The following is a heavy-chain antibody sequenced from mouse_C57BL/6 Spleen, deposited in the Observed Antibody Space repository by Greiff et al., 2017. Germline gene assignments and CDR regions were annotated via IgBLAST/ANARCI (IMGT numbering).Heavy chain of an antibody. CDR1: GYTFTDYY. Sequence: EVQLQQSGPELVKPGASVKISCKASGYTFTDYYMNWVKQSHGKSLEWIGDINPNNGGTSYNQKFKGKATLTVDKSSSTAYMELRSLTSEDSAVYYCAREGENYGEDDWGQGTTLTVSS. V-gene: IGHV1-26*01. CDR2: INPNNGGT. D-gene: IGHD1-1*01. CDR3: AREGENYGEDD. J-gene: IGHJ2*01.